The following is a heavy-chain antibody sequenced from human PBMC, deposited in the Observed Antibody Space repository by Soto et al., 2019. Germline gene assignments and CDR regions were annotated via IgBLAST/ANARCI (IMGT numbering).Heavy chain of an antibody. CDR2: ISGSSVYI. CDR1: GFTFSNYN. CDR3: AREGALKPFSS. Sequence: GGSLRLSCVASGFTFSNYNMNWVRLAPGKGLEWVSHISGSSVYIHYADSVKGRFTISRDNAKNSVYLQMDSLRAEDTAVYYCAREGALKPFSSWGQGALVTVSS. J-gene: IGHJ5*02. V-gene: IGHV3-21*01.